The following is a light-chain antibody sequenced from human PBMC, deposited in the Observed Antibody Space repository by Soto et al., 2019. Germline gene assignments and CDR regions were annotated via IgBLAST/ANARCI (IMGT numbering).Light chain of an antibody. CDR1: QDISNY. V-gene: IGKV1-33*01. CDR2: DAS. CDR3: QQSDSLPIA. J-gene: IGKJ5*01. Sequence: DIQMTQSPSSLSASVGDRVTIACRASQDISNYLNWYQQRPGKAPKLLIYDASNLERGVPSRFSGTRSGTQFTFALTSLQPEDVATYYCQQSDSLPIAFGQGTRLEI.